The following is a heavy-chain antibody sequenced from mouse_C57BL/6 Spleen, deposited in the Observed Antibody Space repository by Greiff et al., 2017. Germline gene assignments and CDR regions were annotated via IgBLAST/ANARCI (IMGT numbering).Heavy chain of an antibody. V-gene: IGHV1-50*01. J-gene: IGHJ1*03. CDR3: ARKDYASGSSYWYFDV. CDR2: IDPSDSYT. Sequence: QVQLQQPGAELVKPGASVKLSCKASGYTFTSYWMQWVKQRPGQGLEWIGEIDPSDSYTNYNQKFKGKATLTVDTSSSTAYMQLSSLTSEDSAVYYCARKDYASGSSYWYFDVWGTGTTVTVSS. CDR1: GYTFTSYW. D-gene: IGHD1-1*01.